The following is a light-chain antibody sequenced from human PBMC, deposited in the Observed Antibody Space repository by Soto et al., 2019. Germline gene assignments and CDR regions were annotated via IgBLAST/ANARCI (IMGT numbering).Light chain of an antibody. CDR3: LQRASWPPL. J-gene: IGKJ3*01. CDR2: AAS. Sequence: PGERASLSCRASQSVGSFLGWYQQKPGQAPRLLIYAASNRASGVPARFSGSGSGTDFTLTISSLEPEDFAVYYCLQRASWPPLFGPGTKVDI. V-gene: IGKV3-11*01. CDR1: QSVGSF.